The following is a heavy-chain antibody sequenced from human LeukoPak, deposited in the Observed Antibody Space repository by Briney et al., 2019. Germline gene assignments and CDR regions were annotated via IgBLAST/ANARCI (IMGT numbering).Heavy chain of an antibody. V-gene: IGHV3-30*02. CDR1: GFSFSNYG. CDR3: AKDFPSRDNVWSGYYTDFDY. Sequence: GGPLRLSCAASGFSFSNYGMHWVRQPPGKGLEWVAFIRYDGSNKHYADSVKGRFSISRDNSKTTLYLQMNSLRPEDTAVYYCAKDFPSRDNVWSGYYTDFDYWGQGTLVTVSS. D-gene: IGHD3-3*01. CDR2: IRYDGSNK. J-gene: IGHJ4*02.